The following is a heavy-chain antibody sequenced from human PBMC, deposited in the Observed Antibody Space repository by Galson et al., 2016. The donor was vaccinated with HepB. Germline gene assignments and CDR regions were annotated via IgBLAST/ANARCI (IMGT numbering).Heavy chain of an antibody. Sequence: SVKVSCKASGGTFSSYAFSWVRQAPGQGLEWMGGIIPLFGTTVYAQKFQGRVTIAADESTSSAYMELRSLRSEDTAVYYCARDLPTSVTTYPNGFDVWGQGTMVTVSS. CDR1: GGTFSSYA. J-gene: IGHJ3*01. D-gene: IGHD4-17*01. V-gene: IGHV1-69*13. CDR2: IIPLFGTT. CDR3: ARDLPTSVTTYPNGFDV.